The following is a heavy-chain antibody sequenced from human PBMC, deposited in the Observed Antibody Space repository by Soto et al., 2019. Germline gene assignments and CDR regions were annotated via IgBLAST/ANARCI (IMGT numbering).Heavy chain of an antibody. Sequence: GASVKVSCKASGYAFTSYGISWVRQAPGQGLEWMGWISAYNGNTNYAQKLQGRVTMTTDTSTSTAYMELRSLRSDDTAVYYCARVEMHYDSSGYYYELDAFDIWGQGTMVTDS. V-gene: IGHV1-18*01. D-gene: IGHD3-22*01. CDR2: ISAYNGNT. J-gene: IGHJ3*02. CDR1: GYAFTSYG. CDR3: ARVEMHYDSSGYYYELDAFDI.